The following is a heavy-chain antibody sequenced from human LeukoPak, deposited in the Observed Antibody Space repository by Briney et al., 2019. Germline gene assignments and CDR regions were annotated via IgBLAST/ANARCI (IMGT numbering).Heavy chain of an antibody. CDR1: GGSISSGSYY. Sequence: SETLSLTCTVSGGSISSGSYYWSWIRQPAGKGLEWIGRIYTSGSTNYNPSLKSRVTISVDTSKNQFSLKLSSVTAADTAVYYCARVTTDCYDSSGYSDYFDYWGQGTLVTVSS. CDR2: IYTSGST. D-gene: IGHD3-22*01. V-gene: IGHV4-61*02. J-gene: IGHJ4*02. CDR3: ARVTTDCYDSSGYSDYFDY.